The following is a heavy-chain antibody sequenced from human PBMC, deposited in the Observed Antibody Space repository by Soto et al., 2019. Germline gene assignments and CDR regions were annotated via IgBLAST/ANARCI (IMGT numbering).Heavy chain of an antibody. V-gene: IGHV1-69*13. CDR1: GGTFSSYA. CDR2: IIPIFGTA. D-gene: IGHD3-22*01. CDR3: ARVLPGHYYDSSGYYGY. Sequence: SVKVSCKASGGTFSSYAISWVRQAPGQGLEWMGGIIPIFGTANYAQKFQGRVTITADESTSTAYMELSSLRSEDTAVYYCARVLPGHYYDSSGYYGYWGQGTLVTVS. J-gene: IGHJ4*02.